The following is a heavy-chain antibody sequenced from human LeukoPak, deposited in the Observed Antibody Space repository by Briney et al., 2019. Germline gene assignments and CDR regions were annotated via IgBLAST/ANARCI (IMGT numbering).Heavy chain of an antibody. D-gene: IGHD2-2*01. CDR2: ISGSGGST. CDR3: AKGLGYCSSTSCSLSDY. Sequence: AGGSLRLSCAASGFTLSSYAMTWVRQAPGKGLEWVSGISGSGGSTYYADSVKGRFTISRDNSKNTLYLQMNSLRAEDTAVYYCAKGLGYCSSTSCSLSDYWGQGTLVTVSS. J-gene: IGHJ4*02. V-gene: IGHV3-23*01. CDR1: GFTLSSYA.